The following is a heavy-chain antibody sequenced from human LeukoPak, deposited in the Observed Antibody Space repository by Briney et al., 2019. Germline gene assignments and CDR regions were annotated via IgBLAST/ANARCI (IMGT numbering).Heavy chain of an antibody. V-gene: IGHV3-23*01. CDR2: ISGSGGST. D-gene: IGHD2-2*02. CDR1: GFTFSSYA. CDR3: AKAEADCSSTSCYNPFEGSIRGVTIFGVVIQNTGCFDY. J-gene: IGHJ4*02. Sequence: PGGSLRLSCAASGFTFSSYAMSWVRQAPGKGLGWVSAISGSGGSTYYADSVKGRFTISRDNSKNPLYLQMNSLRAEDTAVYYCAKAEADCSSTSCYNPFEGSIRGVTIFGVVIQNTGCFDYWGQGTLVTVSS.